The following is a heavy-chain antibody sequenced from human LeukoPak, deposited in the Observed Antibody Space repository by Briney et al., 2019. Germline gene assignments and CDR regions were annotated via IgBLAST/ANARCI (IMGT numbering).Heavy chain of an antibody. Sequence: ASVKVSCKASGYTFTSYGISWVRQAPGQGLEWMGWISAYNGNTNYAQKLQGRVTMTTDTSTSTAYMELRSLRSDDTAVYYCAMGGSIAARPTSNLKFDYWGQGTLVTVSS. J-gene: IGHJ4*02. CDR3: AMGGSIAARPTSNLKFDY. D-gene: IGHD6-6*01. V-gene: IGHV1-18*01. CDR2: ISAYNGNT. CDR1: GYTFTSYG.